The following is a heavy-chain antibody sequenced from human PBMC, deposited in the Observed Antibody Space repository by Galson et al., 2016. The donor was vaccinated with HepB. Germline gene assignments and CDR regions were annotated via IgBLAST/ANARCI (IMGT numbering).Heavy chain of an antibody. CDR3: AHSRSHAYYDSGDYTNWDAFDI. J-gene: IGHJ3*02. D-gene: IGHD3-22*01. CDR2: ISWDDAK. CDR1: GFSLATSGVG. Sequence: PALVKPTQTLTLTCAFSGFSLATSGVGVGWIRQPPGKALEWLALISWDDAKRYSPSLKSRLTITKGISKNEVVLTLITMDPVDTATYYCAHSRSHAYYDSGDYTNWDAFDIWGQGTMVTVSS. V-gene: IGHV2-5*02.